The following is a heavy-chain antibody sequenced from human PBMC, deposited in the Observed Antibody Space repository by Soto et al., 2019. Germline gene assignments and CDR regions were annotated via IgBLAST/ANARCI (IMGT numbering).Heavy chain of an antibody. Sequence: QVQLVESGGGVVQPGRSLRLSCAASGFTFSGYGMHWVRQAPGEGLEWVAVISSDGSNKYYVDSVKGRFTISRDNSKNTLYQQINSLRAEDTAVYYCVRNWNYFDFWGQGTRVTVSS. V-gene: IGHV3-30*03. CDR3: VRNWNYFDF. CDR1: GFTFSGYG. CDR2: ISSDGSNK. D-gene: IGHD1-1*01. J-gene: IGHJ4*02.